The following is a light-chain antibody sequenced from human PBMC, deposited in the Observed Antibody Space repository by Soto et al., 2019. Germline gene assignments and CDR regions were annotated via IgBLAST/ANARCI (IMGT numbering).Light chain of an antibody. J-gene: IGKJ3*01. CDR3: VQGTHCPFT. CDR2: KVS. CDR1: QSLVYIDGNIY. Sequence: DVVMTQSSLSLPVPLGQPASISCRSSQSLVYIDGNIYLNWFQQRPGQSPRRLIYKVSNRDSGVRKRFSGGGAGFYFTQKISRVEAEDVGVYYDVQGTHCPFTFAPGTKVDLK. V-gene: IGKV2-30*01.